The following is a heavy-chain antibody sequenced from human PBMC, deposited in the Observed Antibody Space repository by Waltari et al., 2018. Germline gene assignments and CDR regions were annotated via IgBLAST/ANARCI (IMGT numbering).Heavy chain of an antibody. D-gene: IGHD1-1*01. CDR2: IIPIFVTA. V-gene: IGHV1-69*12. CDR1: GGTFSSYA. CDR3: ATVTTGAPGGDYYYMDV. Sequence: QVQLVQSGAEVKKPGSSVKVSCKASGGTFSSYAISWVRQAPGQGLEWMGGIIPIFVTANYAQKCHARATIAADESNSTAYMELSSLSSEATAVYYCATVTTGAPGGDYYYMDVWGKGTTVTISS. J-gene: IGHJ6*03.